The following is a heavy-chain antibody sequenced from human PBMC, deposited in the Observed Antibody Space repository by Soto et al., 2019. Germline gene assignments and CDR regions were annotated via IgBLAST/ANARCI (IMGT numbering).Heavy chain of an antibody. CDR3: ARARYDSSGYYFDY. CDR2: IYYSGST. V-gene: IGHV4-59*06. D-gene: IGHD3-22*01. J-gene: IGHJ4*02. Sequence: SETLSLTCSVSGVSIGSHFWSWIRQPPGKGLEWIGYIYYSGSTYYNPSLKSRVTISVDTSKNQFSLKLSSVTAADTAVYYCARARYDSSGYYFDYWGQGTLVTVSS. CDR1: GVSIGSHF.